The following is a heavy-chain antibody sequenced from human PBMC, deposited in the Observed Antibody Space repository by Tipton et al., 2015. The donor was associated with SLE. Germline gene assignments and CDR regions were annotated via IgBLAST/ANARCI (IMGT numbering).Heavy chain of an antibody. CDR3: ARGRKFVVVVAATPGYYGMYV. CDR2: ISSSGSTI. CDR1: GFTFSDYY. D-gene: IGHD2-15*01. J-gene: IGHJ6*02. V-gene: IGHV3-11*01. Sequence: GSLRLSCAASGFTFSDYYMSWIRQAPGKGLEWVSYISSSGSTIYYADSVKGRFTISRDNAKNSLYLQMNSLRAEDTAVYYCARGRKFVVVVAATPGYYGMYVWGQGTTVTVSS.